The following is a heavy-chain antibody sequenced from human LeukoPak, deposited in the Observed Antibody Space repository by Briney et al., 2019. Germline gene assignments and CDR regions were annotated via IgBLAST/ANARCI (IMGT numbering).Heavy chain of an antibody. D-gene: IGHD3-10*01. CDR3: AKSPAGDAFDV. Sequence: PSETLSLTCSVSGASLNYNNYYWGWIRQSPGQGLEWIASIYDGGATYYNPSLKSRVDIFVDTSKNQFSLSLRSVTAADTAVYYCAKSPAGDAFDVWGQGTMVTVS. CDR1: GASLNYNNYY. V-gene: IGHV4-39*01. J-gene: IGHJ3*01. CDR2: IYDGGAT.